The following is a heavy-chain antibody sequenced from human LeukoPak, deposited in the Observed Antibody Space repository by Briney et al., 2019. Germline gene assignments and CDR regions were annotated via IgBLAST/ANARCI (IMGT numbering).Heavy chain of an antibody. CDR2: IYYSGST. D-gene: IGHD3-9*01. V-gene: IGHV4-30-4*01. Sequence: PSQTLSLTCTVSGGSISSGDYYWSWIRQPPGKGLEWIGYIYYSGSTYYNPSLKSRVTISVDTSKNQFSLKLSSVTAADTAVYYCAGGGYYDILTGYSPQPKFDYWGQGTLVTVSS. J-gene: IGHJ4*02. CDR3: AGGGYYDILTGYSPQPKFDY. CDR1: GGSISSGDYY.